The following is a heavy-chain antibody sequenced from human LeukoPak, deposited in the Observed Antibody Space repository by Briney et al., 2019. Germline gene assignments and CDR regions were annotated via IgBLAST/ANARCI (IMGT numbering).Heavy chain of an antibody. CDR2: ISWDGGST. Sequence: GGSLRIFCAASGFTFDDYAMHWVRQAPGKGLEWVSLISWDGGSTYYADSVKGRFTISRDNSKNSLYLQMNSLRAEDTALYYCAKDGNCSGGSCFYFDYWGQGTLVTVSS. J-gene: IGHJ4*02. CDR3: AKDGNCSGGSCFYFDY. D-gene: IGHD2-15*01. CDR1: GFTFDDYA. V-gene: IGHV3-43D*03.